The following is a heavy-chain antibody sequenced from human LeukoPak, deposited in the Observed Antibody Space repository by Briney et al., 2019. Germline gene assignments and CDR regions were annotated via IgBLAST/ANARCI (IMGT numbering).Heavy chain of an antibody. J-gene: IGHJ4*02. CDR3: ARDYGEGGYYFDY. V-gene: IGHV3-74*01. D-gene: IGHD4-17*01. Sequence: GGSLRLPCAASGFTFSTYWMHWVRQAPGKGLVWLSRISSDGSSTNYADSVKGRFTTSRDNAKNTLYLQMNSLRAEDTAVYYCARDYGEGGYYFDYWGQGTLVTVSS. CDR2: ISSDGSST. CDR1: GFTFSTYW.